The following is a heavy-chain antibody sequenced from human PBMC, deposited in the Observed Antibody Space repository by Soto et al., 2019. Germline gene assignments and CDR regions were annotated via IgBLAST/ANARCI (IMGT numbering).Heavy chain of an antibody. CDR1: GYNFTNYW. CDR2: IYPGDSDT. D-gene: IGHD6-13*01. Sequence: GASLKISCKGSGYNFTNYWIGWVRQMPGKGLEWMGIIYPGDSDTRYSPSFQGQVTISADKSISTAYLQWGSLKASDTAIYYCARSYKQLSDYWGQGTLVTVSS. J-gene: IGHJ4*02. CDR3: ARSYKQLSDY. V-gene: IGHV5-51*01.